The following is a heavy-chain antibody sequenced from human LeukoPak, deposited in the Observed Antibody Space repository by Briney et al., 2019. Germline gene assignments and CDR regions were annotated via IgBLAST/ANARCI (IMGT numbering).Heavy chain of an antibody. CDR3: ARASTDYGGNSWVEDY. D-gene: IGHD4-23*01. Sequence: SETLSLTCTVSGXSISSYYWSWIRQPAGKGLEWIGRIYTSGSTNYNPSLKSRVTMSVDTSKNQFSLKLSSVTAADTAVYYCARASTDYGGNSWVEDYWGQGTLVTVSS. J-gene: IGHJ4*02. CDR2: IYTSGST. CDR1: GXSISSYY. V-gene: IGHV4-4*07.